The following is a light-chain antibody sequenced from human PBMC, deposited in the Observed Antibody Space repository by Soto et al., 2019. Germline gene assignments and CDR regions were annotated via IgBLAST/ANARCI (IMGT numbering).Light chain of an antibody. CDR2: GNS. CDR1: SSNIGAGYD. CDR3: QSYASSLSGYV. V-gene: IGLV1-40*01. J-gene: IGLJ1*01. Sequence: QSVLTQPPSVSGAPGHRVTISCTGSSSNIGAGYDVHWYQQLPGTAPKLLIYGNSNRPSGVPDRFSGSKSGTSASLAITGLQAEDEADYYCQSYASSLSGYVFGTGTKVTV.